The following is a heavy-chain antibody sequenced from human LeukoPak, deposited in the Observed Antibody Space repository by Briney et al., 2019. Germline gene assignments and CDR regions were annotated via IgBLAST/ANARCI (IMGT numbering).Heavy chain of an antibody. Sequence: PSETLSLTCTVSGGSISSHYWSWIRQPPGKGLEWIGYIYYSRSTNYNPSLKSRVTISVDTSKNQFSLKLSSVTAADTAVYYCAGGNDYYYMDVWGKGTTVTVSS. CDR3: AGGNDYYYMDV. V-gene: IGHV4-59*11. J-gene: IGHJ6*03. D-gene: IGHD4-11*01. CDR1: GGSISSHY. CDR2: IYYSRST.